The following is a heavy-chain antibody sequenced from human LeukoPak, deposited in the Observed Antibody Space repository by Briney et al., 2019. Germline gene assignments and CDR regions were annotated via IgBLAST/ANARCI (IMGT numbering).Heavy chain of an antibody. Sequence: SETLSLTCAVYGGSFSGYYWSWIRQPPGKGLEWIGEINHSGSTNYNPSLKSRVTISVGTSKNQFSLKLSSVTAADTAVYYCAREYLWFGEYNWFDPWGQGTLVTVSS. D-gene: IGHD3-10*01. CDR1: GGSFSGYY. CDR3: AREYLWFGEYNWFDP. J-gene: IGHJ5*02. CDR2: INHSGST. V-gene: IGHV4-34*01.